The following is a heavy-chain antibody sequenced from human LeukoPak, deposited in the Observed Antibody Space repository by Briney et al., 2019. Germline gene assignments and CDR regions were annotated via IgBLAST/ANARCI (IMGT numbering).Heavy chain of an antibody. J-gene: IGHJ6*02. V-gene: IGHV3-33*01. Sequence: PGRSLRLSCAASGFNFRRYGLHWVRQAPGKSLEWVAFLWSDGSNTNYADSVKGPFTISRDVSKNSLYLQMNSLRIEDTAVYYCARGGPQYDLDVWGQGTTVTV. CDR2: LWSDGSNT. CDR3: ARGGPQYDLDV. CDR1: GFNFRRYG. D-gene: IGHD1-1*01.